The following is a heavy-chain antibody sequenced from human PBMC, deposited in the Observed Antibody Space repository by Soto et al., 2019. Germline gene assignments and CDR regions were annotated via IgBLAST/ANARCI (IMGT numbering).Heavy chain of an antibody. CDR2: ISSGSKTI. J-gene: IGHJ4*02. CDR3: VREDILGVRSFDY. Sequence: GGSLRLSCAASGFTFIGYSVNFVGHSAFKGLEWISYISSGSKTIYYADSVKGRFIVSRDNAKNSQYLQMSSLRDEDTAVYYCVREDILGVRSFDYWGQGTLVTVSS. D-gene: IGHD3-9*01. CDR1: GFTFIGYS. V-gene: IGHV3-48*02.